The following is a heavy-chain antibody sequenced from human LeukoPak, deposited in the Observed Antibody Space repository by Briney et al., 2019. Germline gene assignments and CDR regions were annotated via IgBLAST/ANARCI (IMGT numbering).Heavy chain of an antibody. CDR2: IHSGGNT. Sequence: SETLSLTCTVSGGSISSYYWSWIRIRQPAGKGLEWIGRIHSGGNTNYNPSLKGRVTMSVDTSKNQFSLSLTSVTAADTAVYYCARTTAHWYFDLWGRGTLVSVSS. D-gene: IGHD2-21*02. CDR3: ARTTAHWYFDL. V-gene: IGHV4-4*07. CDR1: GGSISSYY. J-gene: IGHJ2*01.